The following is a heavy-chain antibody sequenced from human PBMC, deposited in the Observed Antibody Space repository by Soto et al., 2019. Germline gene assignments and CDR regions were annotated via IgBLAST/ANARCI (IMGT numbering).Heavy chain of an antibody. J-gene: IGHJ6*02. CDR1: GFTFSSDG. V-gene: IGHV3-30*18. CDR2: ISYDGSNK. CDR3: AKAGTTQGGGMDV. Sequence: QVQMVESGGGVVQPGRSLRLSCAASGFTFSSDGMHWVRQAPGKGLEWVAVISYDGSNKYYADSVKGRFTISRDNSKNTLYLPMNSLRAEDTAVYYCAKAGTTQGGGMDVWGRGTTVTVSS. D-gene: IGHD1-1*01.